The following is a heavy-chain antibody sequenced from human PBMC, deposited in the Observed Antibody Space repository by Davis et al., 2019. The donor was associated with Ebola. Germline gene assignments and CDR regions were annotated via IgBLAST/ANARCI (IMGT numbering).Heavy chain of an antibody. D-gene: IGHD1-7*01. Sequence: PGGSLRLSCAASGFTFSSYSMNWVRQAPGKGLEWVSSISSSSSYIYYADSVKGRFTISRDNAKNSLYLQMNSLRDEDTAVYYCARDRGRITGTTIAFDYWGQGTLVTVSS. CDR3: ARDRGRITGTTIAFDY. CDR1: GFTFSSYS. CDR2: ISSSSSYI. V-gene: IGHV3-21*01. J-gene: IGHJ4*02.